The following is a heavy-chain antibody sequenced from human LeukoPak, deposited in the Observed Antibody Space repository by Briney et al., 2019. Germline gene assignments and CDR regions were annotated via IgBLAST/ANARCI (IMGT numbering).Heavy chain of an antibody. Sequence: SVKVSCKASGGTFSSYAISWVRRAPGQGLEWMGRIIPIFGTANYAQKFQGRVTITTDESTSTAYMELSSLRSEDTAVYYCATEIGHYDILTGYYADIDYWGQGTLVTVSS. CDR3: ATEIGHYDILTGYYADIDY. CDR2: IIPIFGTA. V-gene: IGHV1-69*05. D-gene: IGHD3-9*01. CDR1: GGTFSSYA. J-gene: IGHJ4*02.